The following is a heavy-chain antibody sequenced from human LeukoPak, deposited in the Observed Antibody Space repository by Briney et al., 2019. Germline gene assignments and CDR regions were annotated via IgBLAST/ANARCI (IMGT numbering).Heavy chain of an antibody. Sequence: GGSLRLSCAASAFTFSSYWMHWVRQAPGKGLVWVSRINSDGSSTSYADSVKGRFTISRDNAKNTLYLQMNSLRAEDTAVYYCAREAFGGSGVFDYWGQGTLVTVSS. V-gene: IGHV3-74*01. CDR1: AFTFSSYW. D-gene: IGHD6-19*01. J-gene: IGHJ4*02. CDR3: AREAFGGSGVFDY. CDR2: INSDGSST.